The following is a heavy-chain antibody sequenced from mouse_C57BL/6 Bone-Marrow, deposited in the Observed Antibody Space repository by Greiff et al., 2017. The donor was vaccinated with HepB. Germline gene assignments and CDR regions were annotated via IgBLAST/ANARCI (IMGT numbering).Heavy chain of an antibody. CDR3: VRGRNYYSNYRYYAMDY. V-gene: IGHV10-3*01. CDR2: IRSKSSNYAT. D-gene: IGHD2-5*01. J-gene: IGHJ4*01. Sequence: EVQLVESGGGLVQPKGSLKLSCAASGFTFNTYAMHWVRQAPGKGLEWVARIRSKSSNYATYYADSVKDRFTISRDDSQSMLYLQMNNLKTEDTAMYYCVRGRNYYSNYRYYAMDYWGQGTSVTVSS. CDR1: GFTFNTYA.